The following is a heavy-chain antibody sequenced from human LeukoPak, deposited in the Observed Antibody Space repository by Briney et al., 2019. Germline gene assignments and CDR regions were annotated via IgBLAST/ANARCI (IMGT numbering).Heavy chain of an antibody. J-gene: IGHJ2*01. CDR3: AREGLPFHRYFDL. D-gene: IGHD2-21*02. V-gene: IGHV4-59*01. Sequence: SETLSLXCTVSGGSISSYYWSWSRQPPGKELEWIGYIYYSGSTNYNPSLKSRVTISVDTSKNQLSLKLNSVTAADTAVYYCAREGLPFHRYFDLWGRGTLVTVSS. CDR2: IYYSGST. CDR1: GGSISSYY.